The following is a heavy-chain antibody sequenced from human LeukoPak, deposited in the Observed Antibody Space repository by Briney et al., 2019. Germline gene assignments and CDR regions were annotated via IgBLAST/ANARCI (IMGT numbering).Heavy chain of an antibody. J-gene: IGHJ4*02. CDR1: GYTFTSYD. V-gene: IGHV1-8*03. CDR3: ARGLPLGYCSSTSCYYAFGY. CDR2: MNPNSGNT. D-gene: IGHD2-2*01. Sequence: ASVKVSCKASGYTFTSYDINWVRQATGQGLEWMGWMNPNSGNTGYAQKFQGGVTITRNTSISTAYMELSSLRSEDTAVYYCARGLPLGYCSSTSCYYAFGYWGQGTLVTVSS.